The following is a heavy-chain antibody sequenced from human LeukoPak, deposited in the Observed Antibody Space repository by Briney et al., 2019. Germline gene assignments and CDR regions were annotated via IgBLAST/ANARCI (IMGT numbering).Heavy chain of an antibody. Sequence: GGSLRLSCAASGFTFSSYSMNWVRQAPGKGLEWVSSISSSSSFIYYADSVKGRFTISRDNAKNSLYLQMNSLRVEDTAVYYCARGGYYYDSSGFLYYFDYWGQGTLVTVSS. CDR3: ARGGYYYDSSGFLYYFDY. D-gene: IGHD3-22*01. V-gene: IGHV3-21*01. CDR1: GFTFSSYS. J-gene: IGHJ4*02. CDR2: ISSSSSFI.